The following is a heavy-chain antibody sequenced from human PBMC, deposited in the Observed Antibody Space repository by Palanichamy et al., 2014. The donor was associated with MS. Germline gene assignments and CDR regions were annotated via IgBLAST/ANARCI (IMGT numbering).Heavy chain of an antibody. D-gene: IGHD6-19*01. J-gene: IGHJ4*02. V-gene: IGHV4-39*01. CDR3: ARRGGSGWSGVDY. CDR2: IYYSGRT. Sequence: QLQLQESGPGLVKPSETLSLTCTVSGGSISSSSYYWGWIRQPPGKGLEWIGSIYYSGRTYYNPSLKSRVTISVDTSKNQFSLKLSSVTAADTAVYYCARRGGSGWSGVDYWGQGTLVTVSS. CDR1: GGSISSSSYY.